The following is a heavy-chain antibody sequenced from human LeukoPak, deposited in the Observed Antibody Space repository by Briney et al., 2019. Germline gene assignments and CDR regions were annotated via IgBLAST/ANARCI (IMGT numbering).Heavy chain of an antibody. CDR3: VVGATTNQH. CDR1: GFTFDDYA. J-gene: IGHJ1*01. V-gene: IGHV3-9*01. D-gene: IGHD1-26*01. CDR2: ISWNSGSI. Sequence: GRSLRLSCAASGFTFDDYAMHWVRQAPGKGLEWVSGISWNSGSIGYADSVKGRFTISRDNAKNSLYLQMNSLRAEDTAVYYCVVGATTNQHWGQGTLVTVSS.